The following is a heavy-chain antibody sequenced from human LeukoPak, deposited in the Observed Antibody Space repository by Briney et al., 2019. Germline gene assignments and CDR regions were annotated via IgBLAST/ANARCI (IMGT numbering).Heavy chain of an antibody. D-gene: IGHD3-16*01. CDR3: AKDTAPFTYYYYMDV. Sequence: PGGSLRLSCAASGFTFSSYGMHWVRQAPGKGLEWVAVISYDGSNKYYADSVKGRFTISRDNSKNTLYLQMNSLRAEDTAVYYCAKDTAPFTYYYYMDVWGKGTTVTVSS. CDR2: ISYDGSNK. CDR1: GFTFSSYG. J-gene: IGHJ6*03. V-gene: IGHV3-30*18.